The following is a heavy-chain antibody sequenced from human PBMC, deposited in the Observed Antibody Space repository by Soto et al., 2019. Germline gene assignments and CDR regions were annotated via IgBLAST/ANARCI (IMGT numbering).Heavy chain of an antibody. Sequence: SETLSLTCTVSGGSISSYYWSWIRQPPGKGLEWIGYIYYSGSTNYNPSLKSRVTISVDTSKNQFSLKLSSVTAADTAVYYCARHDRSIAARTRFDHWGQGTLVTVSS. CDR3: ARHDRSIAARTRFDH. V-gene: IGHV4-59*08. CDR1: GGSISSYY. D-gene: IGHD6-6*01. CDR2: IYYSGST. J-gene: IGHJ4*02.